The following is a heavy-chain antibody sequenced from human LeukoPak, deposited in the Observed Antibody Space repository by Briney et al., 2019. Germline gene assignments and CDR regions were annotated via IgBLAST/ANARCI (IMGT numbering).Heavy chain of an antibody. D-gene: IGHD3-22*01. Sequence: SGGSLRLSCAASGFIFSSYSMNWVRQAPGKGLEWVSYISSDTSTIYYADSVKGRFTISRDNAKKSLYLQMNSLRAEDTAVYYCARDPVYYFDSSGYYVYWGQGTLVTVSS. J-gene: IGHJ4*02. CDR3: ARDPVYYFDSSGYYVY. CDR1: GFIFSSYS. CDR2: ISSDTSTI. V-gene: IGHV3-48*01.